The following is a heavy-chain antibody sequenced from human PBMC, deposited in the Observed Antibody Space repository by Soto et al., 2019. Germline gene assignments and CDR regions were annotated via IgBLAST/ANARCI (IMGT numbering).Heavy chain of an antibody. V-gene: IGHV3-7*03. D-gene: IGHD3-16*01. CDR3: ARESFGAKFSSGLSHFDY. CDR1: RFTFRSYW. CDR2: IKEDGSEK. J-gene: IGHJ4*02. Sequence: GGSLRLSCAASRFTFRSYWMSWVRQAPGKGLEWVANIKEDGSEKNYVDSVKGRFTISRDNAKNSLYLQVNSLRADDTAVYYCARESFGAKFSSGLSHFDYCGQGTQVTVSS.